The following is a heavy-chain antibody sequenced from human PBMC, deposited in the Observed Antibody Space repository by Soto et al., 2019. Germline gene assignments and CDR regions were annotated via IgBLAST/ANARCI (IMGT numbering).Heavy chain of an antibody. CDR1: EFSFSSYA. CDR3: AKDRKAASYLYYFDY. CDR2: ISGSGGST. V-gene: IGHV3-23*01. J-gene: IGHJ4*02. D-gene: IGHD2-15*01. Sequence: EVQLLESGGGLVQPGGSLRLSCAASEFSFSSYAMSWVRQAPEKGMEWVSAISGSGGSTYYADSVKGRFTISRDNSKNTLYLQMNSLIAEDTAVYYCAKDRKAASYLYYFDYWGQGTLVTVSS.